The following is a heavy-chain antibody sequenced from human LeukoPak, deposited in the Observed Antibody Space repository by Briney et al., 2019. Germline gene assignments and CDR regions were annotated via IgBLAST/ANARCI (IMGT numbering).Heavy chain of an antibody. V-gene: IGHV4-4*02. CDR3: AREPSGSYEGNWFDP. CDR2: IYHSGST. D-gene: IGHD1-26*01. J-gene: IGHJ5*02. Sequence: PSETLSLTCAVSGGSISSSNWWSWVRQPPGKGLEWIGEIYHSGSTNYNPSLKSRVTISVDKSKNQFSLKLSSVTAADTAVYYCAREPSGSYEGNWFDPWGQGTLVTVSS. CDR1: GGSISSSNW.